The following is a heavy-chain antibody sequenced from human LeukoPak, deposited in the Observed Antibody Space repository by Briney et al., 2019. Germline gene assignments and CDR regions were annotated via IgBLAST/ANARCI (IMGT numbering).Heavy chain of an antibody. CDR1: GFTFSSYA. J-gene: IGHJ1*01. V-gene: IGHV3-30*04. CDR3: VRDASYCSGGSCYTAECFQD. Sequence: GGSLRLSCAASGFTFSSYAMHWVRQAPGKGLEWVAVISYDRRNTFNADSVKGRFIISRDNPENTLYLQMNSLRAEDTAVYYCVRDASYCSGGSCYTAECFQDWGQGTLVTVSS. CDR2: ISYDRRNT. D-gene: IGHD2-15*01.